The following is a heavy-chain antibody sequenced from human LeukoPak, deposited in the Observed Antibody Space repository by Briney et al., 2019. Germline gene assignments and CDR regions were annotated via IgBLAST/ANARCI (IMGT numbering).Heavy chain of an antibody. CDR1: GYTLTYLA. CDR3: ATRNFGDYGAFDI. Sequence: GASVKVSCKVSGYTLTYLAMHWVRQAPGKGLDWMGGLHPEDGEAIYAQPLQGRVTMTEDTSTDPAYMELSSLRSDDTAVYYCATRNFGDYGAFDIWGQGTLVTVSS. CDR2: LHPEDGEA. V-gene: IGHV1-24*01. D-gene: IGHD4-17*01. J-gene: IGHJ3*02.